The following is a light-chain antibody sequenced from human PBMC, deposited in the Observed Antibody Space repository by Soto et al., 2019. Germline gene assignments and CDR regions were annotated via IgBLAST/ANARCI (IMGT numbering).Light chain of an antibody. V-gene: IGKV3-20*01. CDR1: QSVTTR. CDR2: GAS. Sequence: IVLTQSPGTLSLSPGERVTLSCRASQSVTTRLAWYQHKPGQAPTLLMSGASNRASGVQVRFSGSGSGTDFTLTITRLEPEDFALYYCQQYGGSPITFGLGTRLEMK. J-gene: IGKJ5*01. CDR3: QQYGGSPIT.